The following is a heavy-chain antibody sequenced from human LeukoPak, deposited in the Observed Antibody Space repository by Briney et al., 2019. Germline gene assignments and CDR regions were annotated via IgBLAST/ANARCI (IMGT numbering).Heavy chain of an antibody. J-gene: IGHJ4*02. D-gene: IGHD4-23*01. V-gene: IGHV3-64*01. CDR3: AKLYGGNSGGDY. Sequence: PGGSLRLSCAASGFTFSSYAMHWVRQAPGKGLEYVSAISSNGGSTYYANSVKGRFTISRDNSKNTLYLQMGSLRAEDRAVYYCAKLYGGNSGGDYWGQGTLVTVSS. CDR1: GFTFSSYA. CDR2: ISSNGGST.